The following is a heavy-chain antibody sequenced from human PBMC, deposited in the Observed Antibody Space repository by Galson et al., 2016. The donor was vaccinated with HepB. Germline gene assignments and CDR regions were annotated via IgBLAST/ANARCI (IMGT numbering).Heavy chain of an antibody. CDR3: ARDSGSSWFY. J-gene: IGHJ4*02. V-gene: IGHV1-18*01. D-gene: IGHD6-13*01. CDR1: GYILTDYG. Sequence: SVKVSCKASGYILTDYGISWVRQAPGQGLEWMGWISAINGNTKYAQKVQGRVTMTADTSTNTAYMELRTLGFDDTAVYYCARDSGSSWFYWGQGTLVTVSS. CDR2: ISAINGNT.